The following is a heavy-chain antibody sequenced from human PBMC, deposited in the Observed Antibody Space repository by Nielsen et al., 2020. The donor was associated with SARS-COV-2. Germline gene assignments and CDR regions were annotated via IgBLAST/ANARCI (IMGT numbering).Heavy chain of an antibody. J-gene: IGHJ4*02. CDR2: IYYSGNT. Sequence: SETLSLTCAVSGDSISSSNWWSWVRQPPGKGLEWIGYIYYSGNTNYSPSLKSRVTISVDTSKNQFSLKLSSVTAADTAVYYCARDDDNWGSLAYWGQGTLVTVSS. D-gene: IGHD7-27*01. V-gene: IGHV4-4*02. CDR1: GDSISSSNW. CDR3: ARDDDNWGSLAY.